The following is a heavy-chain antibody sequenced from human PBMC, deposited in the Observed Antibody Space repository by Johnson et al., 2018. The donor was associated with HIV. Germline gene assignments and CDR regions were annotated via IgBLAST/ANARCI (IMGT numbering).Heavy chain of an antibody. CDR2: IRYDGSNK. D-gene: IGHD7-27*01. Sequence: QVQLVESGGGVVQPGGSLRLSCAASGFTFRTYGIHWVRQAPGKGLEWVAFIRYDGSNKYYADSVKGRFTISRDNSKNTLYLQMNSLRAEDTAVYYCATWAPDAFDIWGQGTMVSVSS. CDR3: ATWAPDAFDI. V-gene: IGHV3-30*02. CDR1: GFTFRTYG. J-gene: IGHJ3*02.